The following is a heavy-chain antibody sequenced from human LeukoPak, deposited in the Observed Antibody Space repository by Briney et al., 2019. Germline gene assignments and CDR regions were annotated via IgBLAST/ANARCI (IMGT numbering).Heavy chain of an antibody. CDR3: ARHQDVGAIAFDY. D-gene: IGHD1-26*01. V-gene: IGHV4-61*08. J-gene: IGHJ4*02. Sequence: SETLSLTCAVSGGSISSGGYYWSWIRQPPGKGLEWIGYIYYSGSATYNPSLKSRVTLSVDTSKKQLSLKLSSVTAADTAVYYCARHQDVGAIAFDYWGQGTLVTVSS. CDR2: IYYSGSA. CDR1: GGSISSGGYY.